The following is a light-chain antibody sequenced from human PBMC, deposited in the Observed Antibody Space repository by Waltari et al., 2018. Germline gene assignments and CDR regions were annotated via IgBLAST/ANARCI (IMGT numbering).Light chain of an antibody. CDR1: SSDVGGYNY. CDR2: GVS. CDR3: ISYTSSSTWV. J-gene: IGLJ3*02. Sequence: QSALTQPASVSGSPGQSITISCTGTSSDVGGYNYVSWYQQHPGNAPKLIIYGVSNRPSGLSNRCSGSRSGNTASLTISGLQTEDEADYYCISYTSSSTWVFGGGTKLTVL. V-gene: IGLV2-14*03.